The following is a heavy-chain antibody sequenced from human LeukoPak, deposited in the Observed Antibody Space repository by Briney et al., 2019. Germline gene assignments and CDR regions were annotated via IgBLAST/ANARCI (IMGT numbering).Heavy chain of an antibody. CDR1: GGSFSGYY. J-gene: IGHJ4*02. Sequence: SETLSLTCAVYGGSFSGYYWSWIRQPPGKGLEWIGEINHSGSTNYNPSLKSRVTISVDTSKNQFSLKLSSVTAADTAVYYCARGRECYDFWSGYYFDYWGQGTLVTVSS. D-gene: IGHD3-3*01. V-gene: IGHV4-34*01. CDR2: INHSGST. CDR3: ARGRECYDFWSGYYFDY.